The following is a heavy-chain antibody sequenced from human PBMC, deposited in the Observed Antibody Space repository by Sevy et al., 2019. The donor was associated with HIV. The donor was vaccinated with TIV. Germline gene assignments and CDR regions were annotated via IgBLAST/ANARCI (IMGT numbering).Heavy chain of an antibody. CDR2: ISYDGSNK. J-gene: IGHJ6*02. CDR1: GFTFSSYA. V-gene: IGHV3-30-3*01. Sequence: GGSLRLSCAASGFTFSSYAMHWVRQAPGKGLEWVAVISYDGSNKYYADSVKGRFTISRDNSENTLYLQMNSLRAEDTAVYYCARDERLLWFGELFPEYGMDVWGQGTTVTVSS. D-gene: IGHD3-10*01. CDR3: ARDERLLWFGELFPEYGMDV.